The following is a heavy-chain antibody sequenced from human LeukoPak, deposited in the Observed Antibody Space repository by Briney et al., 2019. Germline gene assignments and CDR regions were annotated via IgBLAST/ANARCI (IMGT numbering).Heavy chain of an antibody. D-gene: IGHD2-2*01. CDR3: ARDEIVVVPAQKYYMDV. V-gene: IGHV3-48*01. Sequence: GGSLRLSCAASGFTFSSYSMNWVRQAPGKGLEWVSYISSSSSTINYADSVKGRFTISRDNAKNSLYLQMNSLRAEDTAVYYCARDEIVVVPAQKYYMDVWGKGTTVTVSS. CDR1: GFTFSSYS. J-gene: IGHJ6*03. CDR2: ISSSSSTI.